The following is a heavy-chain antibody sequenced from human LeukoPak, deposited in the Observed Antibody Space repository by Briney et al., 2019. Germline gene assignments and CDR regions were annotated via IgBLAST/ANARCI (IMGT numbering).Heavy chain of an antibody. Sequence: GGPLRLSCAASGFTFSSYAMSWVRQAPGKGLEWVSAISGSGGSTYYADSVKGRFTISRDNSKNTLYLQVNSLRAEDTAVYYCAKEPRRYYDILTGYYQVYYFDYWGQGTLVTVSS. D-gene: IGHD3-9*01. J-gene: IGHJ4*02. CDR1: GFTFSSYA. V-gene: IGHV3-23*01. CDR2: ISGSGGST. CDR3: AKEPRRYYDILTGYYQVYYFDY.